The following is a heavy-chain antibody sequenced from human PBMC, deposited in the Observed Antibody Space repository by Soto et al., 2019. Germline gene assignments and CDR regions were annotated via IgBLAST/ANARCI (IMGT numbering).Heavy chain of an antibody. D-gene: IGHD2-2*01. CDR2: ISYDGSNK. CDR1: GFTFSSYA. V-gene: IGHV3-30-3*01. Sequence: PGGSLRLSCAASGFTFSSYAMHWVRQAPGKGLEWVAVISYDGSNKYYADSVKGRFTISRDNSKNTLYLQMNSLRAEDTAVYYCARDLCISTSCYATYYYYYGMDVWGQGTTVTVSS. J-gene: IGHJ6*02. CDR3: ARDLCISTSCYATYYYYYGMDV.